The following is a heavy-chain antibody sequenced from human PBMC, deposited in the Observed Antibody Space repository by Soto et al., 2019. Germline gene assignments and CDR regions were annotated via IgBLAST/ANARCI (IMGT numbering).Heavy chain of an antibody. J-gene: IGHJ6*02. D-gene: IGHD2-15*01. CDR2: ISYDGSNK. V-gene: IGHV3-30-3*01. CDR3: AREIGYCSGASCYSFPYYYYGMDV. Sequence: QVQLVESGGGVVQPGRSLRLSCAASGFTFSSYAMHWVRQAPGKGLEWVAVISYDGSNKYYADSVKGRFTISSDNSKNTLYLQMNSLRAEDTAVYYCAREIGYCSGASCYSFPYYYYGMDVWGQGTTVTVSS. CDR1: GFTFSSYA.